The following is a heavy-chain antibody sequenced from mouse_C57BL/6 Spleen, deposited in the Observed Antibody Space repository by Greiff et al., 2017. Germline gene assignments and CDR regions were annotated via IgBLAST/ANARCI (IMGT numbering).Heavy chain of an antibody. Sequence: VQLQQSGAELVRPGASVTLSCKASGYTFTDYEMHWVKQTPVHGLEWIGAIDPETGGTAYNQKFKGKAILTADKSSSTAYMELRSLTSEDSAVYYCTRGGDPCAMDYWGQGTSVTVSS. CDR2: IDPETGGT. D-gene: IGHD3-3*01. CDR1: GYTFTDYE. J-gene: IGHJ4*01. CDR3: TRGGDPCAMDY. V-gene: IGHV1-15*01.